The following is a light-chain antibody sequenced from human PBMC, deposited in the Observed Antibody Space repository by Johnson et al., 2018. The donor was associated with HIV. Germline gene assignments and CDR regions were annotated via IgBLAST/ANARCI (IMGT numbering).Light chain of an antibody. CDR3: GTWDSSLSALA. J-gene: IGLJ1*01. CDR1: SSDIGNNY. CDR2: DNN. V-gene: IGLV1-51*01. Sequence: QSVLTQPPSVSAAPGQKVIISCSGGSSDIGNNYVSWYQHLPGTAPKLLIYDNNKRPSGIPDRFSGSKSGTSATLGITGLQTGDEADYYCGTWDSSLSALAFGTGTKVTVL.